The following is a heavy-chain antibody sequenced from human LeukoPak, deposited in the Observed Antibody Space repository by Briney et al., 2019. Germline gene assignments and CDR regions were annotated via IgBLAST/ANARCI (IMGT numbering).Heavy chain of an antibody. J-gene: IGHJ4*02. V-gene: IGHV1-69*01. CDR3: ARGYCSSTSCYRNYFDY. CDR1: GGTFSSYA. D-gene: IGHD2-2*02. Sequence: SVKVSCKASGGTFSSYAISWVRQAPGQGLEWMGGIIPIFGTANYAQKFQGRVTITADESTSTAYMELSSLRSEDTAVYYCARGYCSSTSCYRNYFDYWGQGTLVTVSS. CDR2: IIPIFGTA.